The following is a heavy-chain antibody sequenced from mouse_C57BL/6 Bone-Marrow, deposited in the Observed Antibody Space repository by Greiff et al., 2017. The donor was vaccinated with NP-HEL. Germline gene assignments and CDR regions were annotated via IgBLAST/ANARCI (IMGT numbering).Heavy chain of an antibody. Sequence: VQLVESGPELVKPGASVKISCKASGYSFTSYYIHWVKQRPGQGLEWIGWIYPGSGNTKYNEKFKGKATLTADTSSSTAYMQLSSLTSEDSAVYYCARNYYGSSPYFDVWGTGTTVTVSS. CDR2: IYPGSGNT. CDR1: GYSFTSYY. CDR3: ARNYYGSSPYFDV. V-gene: IGHV1-66*01. J-gene: IGHJ1*03. D-gene: IGHD1-1*01.